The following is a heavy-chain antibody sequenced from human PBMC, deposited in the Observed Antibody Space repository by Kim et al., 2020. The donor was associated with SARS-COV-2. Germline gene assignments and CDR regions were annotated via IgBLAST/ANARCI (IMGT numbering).Heavy chain of an antibody. Sequence: SVKVSCKASGGTFSSYAISWVRQAPGQGLEWMGRIIPILGIANYAQKFQGRVTITADKSTSTAYMELSSLRSEDTAVYYCATPAIVATRGYYFDYWGQGTLVTVSS. CDR2: IIPILGIA. CDR1: GGTFSSYA. J-gene: IGHJ4*02. V-gene: IGHV1-69*04. CDR3: ATPAIVATRGYYFDY. D-gene: IGHD5-12*01.